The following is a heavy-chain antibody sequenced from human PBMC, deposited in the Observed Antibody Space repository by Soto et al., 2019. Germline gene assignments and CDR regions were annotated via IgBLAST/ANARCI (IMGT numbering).Heavy chain of an antibody. V-gene: IGHV5-51*01. CDR1: GYNFAGYW. D-gene: IGHD3-3*01. Sequence: HGESLKISCKGSGYNFAGYWIAWVRQMPGKGLELMGIIYPSDSDTRYRPSFQGQVTISADKSISSAYLQWSSPRASDTAMYYCARGGVSTRTFDYWGQGTPVIASS. CDR2: IYPSDSDT. J-gene: IGHJ4*02. CDR3: ARGGVSTRTFDY.